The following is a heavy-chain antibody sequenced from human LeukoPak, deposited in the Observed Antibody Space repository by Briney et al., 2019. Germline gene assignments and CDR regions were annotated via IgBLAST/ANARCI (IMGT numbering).Heavy chain of an antibody. CDR2: ISSSSYI. D-gene: IGHD4-17*01. J-gene: IGHJ4*02. CDR1: GFTFSSYS. CDR3: ARDPEHYGDHSFDY. V-gene: IGHV3-21*01. Sequence: GGSLRLSCAASGFTFSSYSMNWVRQAPGKGLEWVSYISSSSYIYYADSVKGRFTISRDNAKDSLYLQMNSLRAEDTAVYYCARDPEHYGDHSFDYWGQGALVTVSS.